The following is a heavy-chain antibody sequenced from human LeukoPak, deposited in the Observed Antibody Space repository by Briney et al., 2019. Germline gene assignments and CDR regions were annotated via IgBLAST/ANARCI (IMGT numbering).Heavy chain of an antibody. Sequence: GASVKVSCKASGYTFTSYDINWVRQATGQGLEWMGWMNPNSGNTGYAQKFQGRVTMTRNTSISTAYMELSSLRSEDTAVYYCARARRGYCSSTSCLNYYYYMDVWGKGTTVTVSS. D-gene: IGHD2-2*01. CDR2: MNPNSGNT. V-gene: IGHV1-8*01. CDR1: GYTFTSYD. CDR3: ARARRGYCSSTSCLNYYYYMDV. J-gene: IGHJ6*03.